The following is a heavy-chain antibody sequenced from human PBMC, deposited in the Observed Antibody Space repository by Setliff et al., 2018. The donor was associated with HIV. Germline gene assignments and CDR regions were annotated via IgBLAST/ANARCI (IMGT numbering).Heavy chain of an antibody. CDR2: ISNYNGNT. CDR1: GGTFSSYG. J-gene: IGHJ3*02. Sequence: ASVKVSCKASGGTFSSYGIYWVRQAPGQGLEWMGWISNYNGNTNYAQKFHGRVTMTTDTSTRTAYMEMRGLTYDDTAVYYCARASGGNSVENGFDIWGQGTMVTV. D-gene: IGHD1-26*01. V-gene: IGHV1-18*01. CDR3: ARASGGNSVENGFDI.